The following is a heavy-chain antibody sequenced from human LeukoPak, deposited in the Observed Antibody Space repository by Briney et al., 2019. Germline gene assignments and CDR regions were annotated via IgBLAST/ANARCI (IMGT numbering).Heavy chain of an antibody. Sequence: GGSLRLSCAASGFTFSNAWMSWVRQAPGKGLEWVGRIKSKTDGGTTDYAAPVKGRFTISRDDSKNTLYLQMNSLKTEDTAVYYCARDSLAPWWSSWKSDYFDYWGQGTLVTVSS. CDR3: ARDSLAPWWSSWKSDYFDY. V-gene: IGHV3-15*01. CDR1: GFTFSNAW. J-gene: IGHJ4*02. CDR2: IKSKTDGGTT. D-gene: IGHD2-15*01.